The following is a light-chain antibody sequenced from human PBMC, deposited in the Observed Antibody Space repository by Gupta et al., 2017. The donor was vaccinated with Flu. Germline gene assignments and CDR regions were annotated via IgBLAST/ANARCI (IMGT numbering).Light chain of an antibody. CDR1: NSTIGAGFD. CDR3: QSYDNSLSSWV. CDR2: GDT. Sequence: TISSTGSNSTIGAGFDVHWYQQLPRTAPNLLIHGDTSRPSGVPDRFSGSKSGTSASLAITGLQAEDEADYYCQSYDNSLSSWVFGGGTKLTVL. V-gene: IGLV1-40*01. J-gene: IGLJ3*02.